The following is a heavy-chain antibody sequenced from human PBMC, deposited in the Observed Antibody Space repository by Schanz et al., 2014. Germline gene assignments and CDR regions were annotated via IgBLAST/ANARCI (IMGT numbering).Heavy chain of an antibody. CDR2: INPSGGST. CDR1: GYTFTSDS. J-gene: IGHJ4*02. D-gene: IGHD5-12*01. V-gene: IGHV1-46*03. Sequence: QVQLVQSGAEVKKPGASVKVSCKASGYTFTSDSMHWVRQAPGQGLEWMGMINPSGGSTTYAQKFQGRATMTTDTSASTSYMELTSLRYDDTAVYYCARDFSAYVGNYFDYWGQGTLVTVSS. CDR3: ARDFSAYVGNYFDY.